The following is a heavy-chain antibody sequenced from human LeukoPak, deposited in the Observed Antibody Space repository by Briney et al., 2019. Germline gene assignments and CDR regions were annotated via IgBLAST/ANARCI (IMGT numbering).Heavy chain of an antibody. V-gene: IGHV4-34*01. J-gene: IGHJ4*02. CDR1: GESFSGYY. CDR2: INHSGST. CDR3: ARGPAFIAVHYSSGRRLDY. Sequence: SETLSLTCAVYGESFSGYYWNWIRQPPGKGLEWIGEINHSGSTNYNPSLKSRVTISVDTSKNQFSLKLNSVTAADTSVYYCARGPAFIAVHYSSGRRLDYWGQGTLVTVSS. D-gene: IGHD6-19*01.